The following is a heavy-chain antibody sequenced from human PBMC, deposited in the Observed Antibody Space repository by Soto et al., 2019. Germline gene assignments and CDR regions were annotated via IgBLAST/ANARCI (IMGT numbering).Heavy chain of an antibody. J-gene: IGHJ4*02. Sequence: LGESLKISCKGSGYSFTSYWIGWVRQMPGKSLEWMGIIYPGDSDTRYSPSFQGQVTISADKSISTAYLQWSSPKASDTAMYYCAITSGVTIFGVVTDSTEFDYWGQGTLVTVSS. CDR1: GYSFTSYW. CDR2: IYPGDSDT. V-gene: IGHV5-51*01. D-gene: IGHD3-3*01. CDR3: AITSGVTIFGVVTDSTEFDY.